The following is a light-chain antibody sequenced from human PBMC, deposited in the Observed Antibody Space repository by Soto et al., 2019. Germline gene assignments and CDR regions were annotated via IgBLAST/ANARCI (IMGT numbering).Light chain of an antibody. CDR2: TSG. CDR3: QQTYSTPYT. Sequence: IHMTQSPSSLSASVGDRVTVTCRASQRITTYVNWYQQKPGEAPKLLISTSGTLQRGVPSRFSGSGSGTDFTLTITRLQPADFATYFCQQTYSTPYTFGQGTKLEIK. CDR1: QRITTY. J-gene: IGKJ2*01. V-gene: IGKV1-39*01.